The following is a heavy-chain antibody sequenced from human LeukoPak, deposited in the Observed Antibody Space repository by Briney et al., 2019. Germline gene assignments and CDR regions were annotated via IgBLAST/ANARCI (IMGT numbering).Heavy chain of an antibody. CDR3: AKDGYCSSTSCRYFDY. J-gene: IGHJ4*02. CDR1: GFTFSSYA. Sequence: GGSLRLSCAASGFTFSSYAMSWVRQAPGKGLEWVSAISGSGGSTYYADSVKGRFTISRDNSKNTLYLQMNSLRAEDTAVYYCAKDGYCSSTSCRYFDYWGQGTLVTVSS. D-gene: IGHD2-2*03. V-gene: IGHV3-23*01. CDR2: ISGSGGST.